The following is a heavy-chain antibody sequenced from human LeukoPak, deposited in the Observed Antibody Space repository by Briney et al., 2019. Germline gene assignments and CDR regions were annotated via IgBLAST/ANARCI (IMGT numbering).Heavy chain of an antibody. CDR3: ARGLSSRYSSGWLTYYFDY. V-gene: IGHV3-7*01. D-gene: IGHD6-19*01. J-gene: IGHJ4*02. CDR2: IKQDGSEK. CDR1: GFTFSSYW. Sequence: GGSLRLSCAASGFTFSSYWMSWVRQAPGKGLERVANIKQDGSEKYYVDSVKGRFTISRDNAKYPLYLQMNSLRAEDTAVYYCARGLSSRYSSGWLTYYFDYWGQGTLVTVSS.